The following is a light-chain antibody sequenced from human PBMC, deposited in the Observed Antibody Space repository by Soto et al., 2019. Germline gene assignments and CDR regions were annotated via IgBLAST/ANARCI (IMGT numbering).Light chain of an antibody. CDR3: QQYGSSPGT. CDR2: GAS. J-gene: IGKJ4*01. V-gene: IGKV3-20*01. CDR1: QSVSSY. Sequence: EIVLTQSPGTLSLSPGERATLSCRASQSVSSYLAWYQQKRGQAPRLLISGASSRATGIPDRFSGSGSGTDFTLTTSRLEPEDFAVYYCQQYGSSPGTFGGGTKVAIK.